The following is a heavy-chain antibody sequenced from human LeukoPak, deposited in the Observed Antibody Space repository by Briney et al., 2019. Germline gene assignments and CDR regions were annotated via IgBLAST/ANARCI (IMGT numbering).Heavy chain of an antibody. CDR1: GFTFTSYW. CDR2: ISYDGSNK. V-gene: IGHV3-30*18. D-gene: IGHD4-17*01. Sequence: GGSLRLSCAASGFTFTSYWMSWVRQAPGKGLEWVAVISYDGSNKYYADSVKGRFTISRDNSKNTLYLQMNSLRAEDTAVYYCAKYMVDYDDRDYWGQGTLVTVSS. CDR3: AKYMVDYDDRDY. J-gene: IGHJ4*02.